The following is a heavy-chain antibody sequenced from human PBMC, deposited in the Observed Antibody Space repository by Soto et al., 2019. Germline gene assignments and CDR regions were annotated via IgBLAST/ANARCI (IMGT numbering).Heavy chain of an antibody. V-gene: IGHV1-2*02. J-gene: IGHJ6*02. CDR3: ARTSNYYGSGSYYPYYYYYYGMDV. D-gene: IGHD3-10*01. CDR2: INPDSGDT. CDR1: GYTFTSYA. Sequence: ASVKVSCKASGYTFTSYAMHWVRQAPGQGLEWVGWINPDSGDTNYAQKFQGRVTVTRDTSISTAYMEVNGLRSDDTAVYYCARTSNYYGSGSYYPYYYYYYGMDVWGQGTTVTVSS.